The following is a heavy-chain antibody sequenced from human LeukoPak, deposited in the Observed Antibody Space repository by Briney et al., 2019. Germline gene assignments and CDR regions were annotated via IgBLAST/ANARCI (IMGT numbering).Heavy chain of an antibody. CDR2: IYYSGST. CDR3: ARGLYYDYVWGSYRYTFDY. J-gene: IGHJ4*02. V-gene: IGHV4-39*07. D-gene: IGHD3-16*02. CDR1: GGSISSSSYY. Sequence: SETLSLTCTVPGGSISSSSYYWGWTRQPPGKGLEWIGSIYYSGSTYYNPSLKSRVTISVDTSKNQFSLKLSSVTAADTAVYYCARGLYYDYVWGSYRYTFDYWGQGTLVTVSS.